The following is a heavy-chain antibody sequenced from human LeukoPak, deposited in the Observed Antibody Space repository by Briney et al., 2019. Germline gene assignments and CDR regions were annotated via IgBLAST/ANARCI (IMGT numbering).Heavy chain of an antibody. CDR2: ISAYNGNT. J-gene: IGHJ6*03. V-gene: IGHV1-18*03. CDR1: GYTFTSYG. D-gene: IGHD1-26*01. Sequence: GASVKVSCKASGYTFTSYGISWVRQAPGQGLEWMGWISAYNGNTNYAQKLQGRVTMTTDTSTSTAYMELRSLRSDDMAVYYCARVGIVGAYTPYYYYMDVWGKGTTVTVSS. CDR3: ARVGIVGAYTPYYYYMDV.